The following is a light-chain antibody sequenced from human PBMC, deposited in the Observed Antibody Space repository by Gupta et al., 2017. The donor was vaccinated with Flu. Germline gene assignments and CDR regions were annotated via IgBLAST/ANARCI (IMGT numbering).Light chain of an antibody. CDR1: NIGDRN. CDR3: QVWDIATSHSI. Sequence: SFVLTQSPSVSVAPGKTATIPCGGGNIGDRNVHWYQQKPGQAPVLVVYDDTVRPSGISERFSGSNSGDTATLTISRVEAGDEADYYCQVWDIATSHSIFGPGTEVTVL. CDR2: DDT. J-gene: IGLJ1*01. V-gene: IGLV3-21*03.